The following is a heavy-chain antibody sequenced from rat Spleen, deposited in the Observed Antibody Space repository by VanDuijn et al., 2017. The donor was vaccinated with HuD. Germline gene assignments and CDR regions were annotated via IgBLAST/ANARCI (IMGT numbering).Heavy chain of an antibody. CDR1: GLSFSNYD. J-gene: IGHJ1*01. V-gene: IGHV5-25*01. Sequence: EVQLVESGGGAVQPGRSMKLSCAASGLSFSNYDMAWVRQAPTKGLEWVAAIVDDGSNTFYRDSVKGRFTISRDNAKSTLYLQMNNLRSEDTATYYCARGTYFRHWGPGTMVTVSS. D-gene: IGHD4-6*01. CDR2: IVDDGSNT. CDR3: ARGTYFRH.